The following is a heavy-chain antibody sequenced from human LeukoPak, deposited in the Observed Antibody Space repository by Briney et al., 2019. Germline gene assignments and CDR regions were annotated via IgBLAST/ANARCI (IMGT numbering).Heavy chain of an antibody. CDR3: AREDCSGGSCSNDY. J-gene: IGHJ4*02. V-gene: IGHV3-66*02. D-gene: IGHD2-15*01. CDR2: IYSGGST. CDR1: GFTVSSNY. Sequence: PGGSLRLSCAASGFTVSSNYMSWVRQAPGKGLEWVSVIYSGGSTYYADSVKGRFTISRDNSKNTLYLQMNSLRAEDTAVYYCAREDCSGGSCSNDYWGQGPLVTVSS.